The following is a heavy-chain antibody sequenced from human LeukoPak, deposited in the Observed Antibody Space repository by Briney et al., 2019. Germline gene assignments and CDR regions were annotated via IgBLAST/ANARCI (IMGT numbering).Heavy chain of an antibody. J-gene: IGHJ3*02. Sequence: GSLRLSCGASGFTFRQYGLLWVRQAPGKGLEWVAFIRYDGNNKLYADSMKGRFTISRDNAKNMLYLQMSSLRVEDTAVYYCVREGSSWADAFDIWGQGTMVTVSS. CDR2: IRYDGNNK. CDR3: VREGSSWADAFDI. CDR1: GFTFRQYG. D-gene: IGHD6-13*01. V-gene: IGHV3-30*02.